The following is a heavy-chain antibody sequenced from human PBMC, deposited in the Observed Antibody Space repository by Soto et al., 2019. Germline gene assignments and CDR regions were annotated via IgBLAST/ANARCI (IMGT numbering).Heavy chain of an antibody. J-gene: IGHJ6*02. V-gene: IGHV3-23*01. CDR2: ISGSGGST. CDR3: ANDPDYGDFYGMDV. Sequence: EVQLLESGGGLVQPGGSLRLSCAASGFTFSSYAMSWVRQAPGKGLEWVSAISGSGGSTYYADSVKGRFTISRDNSKNTLYLQMNSLRAEDTAVYYCANDPDYGDFYGMDVWGQGTTVTVSS. D-gene: IGHD4-17*01. CDR1: GFTFSSYA.